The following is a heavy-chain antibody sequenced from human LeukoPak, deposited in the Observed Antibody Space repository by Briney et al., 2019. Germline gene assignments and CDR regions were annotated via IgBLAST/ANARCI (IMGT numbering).Heavy chain of an antibody. CDR1: GFSFSSYV. CDR2: ISVSGGTT. D-gene: IGHD4/OR15-4a*01. CDR3: ASGASAAFDM. V-gene: IGHV3-23*01. J-gene: IGHJ3*02. Sequence: GGSLRLSCTASGFSFSSYVMRWIRQAPGKGLEWVSSISVSGGTTYYPDSVRGRFTISRDNSKNTVYLQMNSLRADDTAVYYCASGASAAFDMWGQGTMVTVSS.